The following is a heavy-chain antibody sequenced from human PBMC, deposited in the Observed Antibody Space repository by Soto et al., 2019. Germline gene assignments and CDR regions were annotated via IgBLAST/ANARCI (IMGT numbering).Heavy chain of an antibody. Sequence: PSETLSLTCSVSGGSISSGDYYWSWIRQPPGKGLEWIGYIYYSGSTYYNPSLKSRVTISVDTSKNQFSLKLSSVTAADTDVYYCAREGSSGWYEDYWGQGTLVTV. CDR2: IYYSGST. V-gene: IGHV4-30-4*01. CDR3: AREGSSGWYEDY. J-gene: IGHJ4*02. D-gene: IGHD6-19*01. CDR1: GGSISSGDYY.